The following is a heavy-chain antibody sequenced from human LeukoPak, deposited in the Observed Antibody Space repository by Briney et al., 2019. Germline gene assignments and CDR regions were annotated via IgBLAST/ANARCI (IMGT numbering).Heavy chain of an antibody. V-gene: IGHV4-31*03. CDR3: ARGKDGDYGSPPDAFDI. CDR1: GASISSNSYY. J-gene: IGHJ3*02. D-gene: IGHD4-17*01. Sequence: PSETLSLTCTVSGASISSNSYYWGWIRQHPGKGLEWIGYIYYSGSTYYNPSLKSRVTISVDTSKNQFSLKLSSVTAADTAVYYCARGKDGDYGSPPDAFDIWGQGTMVTVSS. CDR2: IYYSGST.